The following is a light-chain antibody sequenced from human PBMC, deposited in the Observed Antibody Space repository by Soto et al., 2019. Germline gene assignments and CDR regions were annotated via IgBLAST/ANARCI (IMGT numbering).Light chain of an antibody. CDR3: MQALQTPPT. J-gene: IGKJ1*01. Sequence: DIVMTQSPLSLPVTPGESASISCRSSQSLLHSNGYNYLDWYLQKPGQSPQLLIYLGSNRASGVPERFSGSGSGTDFTLKISRVEAEDVGVYYCMQALQTPPTFGHGTKVEIK. V-gene: IGKV2-28*01. CDR1: QSLLHSNGYNY. CDR2: LGS.